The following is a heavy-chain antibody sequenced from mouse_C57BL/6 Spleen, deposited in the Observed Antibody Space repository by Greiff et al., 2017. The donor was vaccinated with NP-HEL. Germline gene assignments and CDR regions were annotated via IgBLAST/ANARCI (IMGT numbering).Heavy chain of an antibody. J-gene: IGHJ3*01. CDR2: ISSGSSTI. Sequence: EVQRVESGGGLVKPGGSLKLSCVASGFTFSDYGMHWVRQAPEKGLEWVAYISSGSSTIYYADTVKGRFTISRDNAKNTLFLQMTSLRSEDTAMYYCARDGNYVEFAYWGQGTLVTVSA. D-gene: IGHD2-1*01. CDR3: ARDGNYVEFAY. CDR1: GFTFSDYG. V-gene: IGHV5-17*01.